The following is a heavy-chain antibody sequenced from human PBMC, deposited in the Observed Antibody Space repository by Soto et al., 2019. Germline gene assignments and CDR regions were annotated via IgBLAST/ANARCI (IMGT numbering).Heavy chain of an antibody. CDR1: GFTVSGNY. CDR2: IYNGGGT. CDR3: ARTRGSSYDE. Sequence: EVQLVETGGGLIQPGGSLRLSCAASGFTVSGNYMSWVRQAPGKGLEWVSVIYNGGGTYYAASVKGRFTNSRDNSKNPLYLQMNILRAEDTAVYYCARTRGSSYDEWGQGTLVTVSS. J-gene: IGHJ4*02. V-gene: IGHV3-53*02. D-gene: IGHD6-6*01.